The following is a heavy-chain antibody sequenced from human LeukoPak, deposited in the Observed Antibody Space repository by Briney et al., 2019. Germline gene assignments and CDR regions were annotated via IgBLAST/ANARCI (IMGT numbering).Heavy chain of an antibody. CDR1: GYTFTTYY. CDR3: ARDSIAAPGTDNNWFDP. D-gene: IGHD6-13*01. V-gene: IGHV1-46*01. J-gene: IGHJ5*02. Sequence: GASVKVSCKASGYTFTTYYMHWVRPAPGQGLEWMGIINPSGGSTSYAQKFQGRLTMTRDTSTSTVYMELSSLRSADTAVYYCARDSIAAPGTDNNWFDPWGQGTLVTVSS. CDR2: INPSGGST.